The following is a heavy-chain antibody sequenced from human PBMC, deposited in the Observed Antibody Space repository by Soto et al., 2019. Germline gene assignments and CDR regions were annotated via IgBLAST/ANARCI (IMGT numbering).Heavy chain of an antibody. D-gene: IGHD3-16*01. CDR1: GGSSSSSTYS. Sequence: QLQLQESGPGLVKPSETLSLTCTASGGSSSSSTYSWGWIRQPPGKGLEWIGRMHYSGATYYNPSLKSRVSISVDTSKSQFSLKLTFVTAADTAVYFCARQGSNSSRRLSWFDPWGQGTLVTVSS. CDR2: MHYSGAT. V-gene: IGHV4-39*01. CDR3: ARQGSNSSRRLSWFDP. J-gene: IGHJ5*02.